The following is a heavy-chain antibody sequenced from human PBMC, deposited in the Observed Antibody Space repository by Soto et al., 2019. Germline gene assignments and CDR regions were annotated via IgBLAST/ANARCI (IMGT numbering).Heavy chain of an antibody. Sequence: PSETLSLTCAVSGGSISSGGYSWSWIRQPPGKGLEWIGYIYHSGSTYYNPSLKSRVTISVDRSKNQFSLKLSSVTAADTAVYYCARERRGYSGGNWFDPWGQGTLVTVSS. CDR2: IYHSGST. CDR1: GGSISSGGYS. J-gene: IGHJ5*02. V-gene: IGHV4-30-2*01. CDR3: ARERRGYSGGNWFDP. D-gene: IGHD5-12*01.